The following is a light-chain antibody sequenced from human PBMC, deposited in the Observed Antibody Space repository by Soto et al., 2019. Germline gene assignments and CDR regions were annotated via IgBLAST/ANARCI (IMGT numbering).Light chain of an antibody. CDR2: GAS. V-gene: IGKV3-15*01. CDR1: QSINND. J-gene: IGKJ5*01. CDR3: QQYDNWPPIT. Sequence: VVMTQPPATLSVSPLERSTLSCSSSQSINNDLAWYQHKPGQAPRLLIYGASTRAIGVPARFSGSGSGTEFTLTIDSLQSDDFAVYYCQQYDNWPPITFGQGTRLEIK.